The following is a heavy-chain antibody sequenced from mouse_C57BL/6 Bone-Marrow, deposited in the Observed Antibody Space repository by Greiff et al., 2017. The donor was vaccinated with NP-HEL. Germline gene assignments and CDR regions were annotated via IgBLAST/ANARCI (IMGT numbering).Heavy chain of an antibody. CDR2: IYPGSGST. CDR1: GYTFTSYW. J-gene: IGHJ4*01. D-gene: IGHD1-1*01. V-gene: IGHV1-55*01. Sequence: VQLQQPGAELVKPGASVKMSCKASGYTFTSYWITWVKQRPGQGLEWIGDIYPGSGSTNYNEKFKSKATLTVDTSSSTAYMQLHSLTSEDSAVYYCAKSGSENCYAMWYWGQGASVTASS. CDR3: AKSGSENCYAMWY.